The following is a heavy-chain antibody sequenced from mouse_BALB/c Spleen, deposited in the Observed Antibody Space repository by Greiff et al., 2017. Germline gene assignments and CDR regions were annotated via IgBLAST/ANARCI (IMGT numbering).Heavy chain of an antibody. CDR3: ARGRTTGYYFDY. Sequence: VKLMESGPGLVAPSQSLSITCTVSGFSLTSYGVHWVRQPPGKGLEWLGVIWAGGSTNYNSALMSRLSISKDNSKSQVFLKMNSLQTDDTAMYYCARGRTTGYYFDYWGQGTTLTVSS. CDR2: IWAGGST. J-gene: IGHJ2*01. V-gene: IGHV2-9*02. D-gene: IGHD1-1*01. CDR1: GFSLTSYG.